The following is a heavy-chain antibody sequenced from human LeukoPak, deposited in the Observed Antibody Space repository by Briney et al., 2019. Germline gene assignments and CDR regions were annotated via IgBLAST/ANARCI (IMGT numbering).Heavy chain of an antibody. Sequence: SSSCSTIYYADSMKRRFTISRDNAKNSLYLQMNSLRAEDTAVYYCARVRGPYSSSWYYFDYWGQGTLVTVSS. CDR2: SSSCSTI. D-gene: IGHD6-13*01. J-gene: IGHJ4*02. V-gene: IGHV3-48*03. CDR3: ARVRGPYSSSWYYFDY.